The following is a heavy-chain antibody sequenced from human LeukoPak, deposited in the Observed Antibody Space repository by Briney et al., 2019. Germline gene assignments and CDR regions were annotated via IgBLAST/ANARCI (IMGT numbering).Heavy chain of an antibody. V-gene: IGHV3-7*01. CDR2: IKEDGGER. CDR1: GFTFSNYW. CDR3: ARWDGDYEGAEWFDP. Sequence: SGGSLRLSCAASGFTFSNYWMSWVRQAPGKGLEWVANIKEDGGERYYVDSVKGRFTISRDNAKNSLYLQMNSLRAEDTAVYYCARWDGDYEGAEWFDPWGQGTLVTVSS. J-gene: IGHJ5*02. D-gene: IGHD4-17*01.